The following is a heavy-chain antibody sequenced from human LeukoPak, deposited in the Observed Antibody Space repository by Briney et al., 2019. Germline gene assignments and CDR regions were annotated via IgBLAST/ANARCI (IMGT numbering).Heavy chain of an antibody. CDR3: AKEAGDGWSYFDF. J-gene: IGHJ4*02. V-gene: IGHV3-23*01. CDR2: ISGPGSST. CDR1: GFTFSNYA. Sequence: GGSLKLSCAASGFTFSNYAMNWVRQAPGKGLEWVSAISGPGSSTFYADSVKGRFIISRDNSKNTLYLQLISLRGEDTAVYHCAKEAGDGWSYFDFWGQGTLVTVSS. D-gene: IGHD6-19*01.